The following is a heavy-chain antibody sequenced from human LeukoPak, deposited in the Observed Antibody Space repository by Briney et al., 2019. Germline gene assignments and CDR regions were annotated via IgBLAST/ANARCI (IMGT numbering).Heavy chain of an antibody. Sequence: PGGSLRLSCAASGFTSSTYWMNWVRQAPGKGLVWVSRVNNDGSSTSYADSVKGRFTISRDNTKNTLYLQMNSLRAEDTAVYYCARDLNDLLQNYRSTRYPADYWGQGTLVTVSS. V-gene: IGHV3-74*01. J-gene: IGHJ4*02. CDR2: VNNDGSST. D-gene: IGHD6-13*01. CDR3: ARDLNDLLQNYRSTRYPADY. CDR1: GFTSSTYW.